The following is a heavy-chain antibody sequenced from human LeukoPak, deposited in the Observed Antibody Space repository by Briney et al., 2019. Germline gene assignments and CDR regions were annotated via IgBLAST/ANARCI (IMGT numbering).Heavy chain of an antibody. CDR1: GGSISSGDYY. D-gene: IGHD6-6*01. J-gene: IGHJ5*02. Sequence: SETLSLTCTVSGGSISSGDYYRSWIRQPPGKGLEWIGYIYYSGSTYYNPSLKSRVTISVDTSKNQFSLKLSSVTAADTAVYYCARVEYSSSSFWFDPWGQGTLVTVSS. CDR2: IYYSGST. V-gene: IGHV4-30-4*01. CDR3: ARVEYSSSSFWFDP.